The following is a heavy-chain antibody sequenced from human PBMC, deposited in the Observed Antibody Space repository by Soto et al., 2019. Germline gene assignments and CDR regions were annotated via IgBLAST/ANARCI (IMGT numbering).Heavy chain of an antibody. CDR3: ARWEGDGYNYDLDY. CDR1: GASISRGGYY. V-gene: IGHV4-31*03. J-gene: IGHJ4*02. Sequence: TLSLTCTVSGASISRGGYYWSWIRQRPGKGLEWIGYIYYTGTPYYNPSLQSRVTLSVDTSTNQFSLRLSSVSAADTAVYYCARWEGDGYNYDLDYWGQGSLVTVSS. CDR2: IYYTGTP. D-gene: IGHD5-12*01.